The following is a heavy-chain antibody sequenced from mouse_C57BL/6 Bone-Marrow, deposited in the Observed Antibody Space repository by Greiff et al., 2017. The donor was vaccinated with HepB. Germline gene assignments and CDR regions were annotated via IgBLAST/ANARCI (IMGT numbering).Heavy chain of an antibody. V-gene: IGHV1-63*01. D-gene: IGHD3-1*01. CDR1: GYTFTNYW. CDR3: ARAPRAEGAMDY. Sequence: VKLMESGAELVRPGTSVKMSCKASGYTFTNYWIGWAKQRPGHGLEWIGDIYPGGGYTNYNEKFKGKATLTADKSSSTAYMQFSSLTSEDSAIYYCARAPRAEGAMDYWGQGTSVTVSS. CDR2: IYPGGGYT. J-gene: IGHJ4*01.